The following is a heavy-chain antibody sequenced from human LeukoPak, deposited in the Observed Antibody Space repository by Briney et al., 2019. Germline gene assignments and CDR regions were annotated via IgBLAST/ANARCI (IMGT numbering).Heavy chain of an antibody. J-gene: IGHJ4*02. CDR3: ARARRFYDSTGYYNYFDY. CDR2: FYHSGNT. D-gene: IGHD3-22*01. V-gene: IGHV4-38-2*01. CDR1: GYSISSGYY. Sequence: SETLPLTCAVSGYSISSGYYWGWIRQPPGKGLEWIGSFYHSGNTYYNPSLKSRVTISVDTSKNQFSLYQSSVTAADTAVYYCARARRFYDSTGYYNYFDYWGQGTLVTVSS.